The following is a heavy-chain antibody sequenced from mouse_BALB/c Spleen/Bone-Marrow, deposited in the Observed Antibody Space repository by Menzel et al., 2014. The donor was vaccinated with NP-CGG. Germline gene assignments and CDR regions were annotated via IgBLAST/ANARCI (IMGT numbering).Heavy chain of an antibody. CDR2: INPYNDGT. J-gene: IGHJ3*01. D-gene: IGHD2-14*01. V-gene: IGHV1-14*01. CDR1: GYTFTSYV. CDR3: ARLGRYDGFAY. Sequence: EVQLQQSGPELVKPGASVKMSCKASGYTFTSYVMHWVKQKPGQGLEWIGYINPYNDGTKYNEKFKGKATLTSDKSSSTAYMELSSLTAEDSAVYYCARLGRYDGFAYWGQGTLVTVSA.